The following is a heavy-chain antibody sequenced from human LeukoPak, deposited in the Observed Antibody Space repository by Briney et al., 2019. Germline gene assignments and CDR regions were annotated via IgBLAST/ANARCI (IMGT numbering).Heavy chain of an antibody. D-gene: IGHD2-2*01. J-gene: IGHJ3*02. CDR2: INHSGST. CDR1: GGSFGGYY. V-gene: IGHV4-34*01. CDR3: ARDLPSVYCSSTSCPTDAFDI. Sequence: SETLSLTCAVFGGSFGGYYWSWIRQPPGKGLEWIGEINHSGSTNYNPSLKSRVTISVDTSKNQFSLKLSSVTAADTAVYYCARDLPSVYCSSTSCPTDAFDIWGQGTMVTVSS.